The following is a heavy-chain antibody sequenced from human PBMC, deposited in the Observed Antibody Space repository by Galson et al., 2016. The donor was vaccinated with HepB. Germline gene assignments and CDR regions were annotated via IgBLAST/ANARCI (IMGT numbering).Heavy chain of an antibody. CDR1: GGSIISNNW. V-gene: IGHV4-4*02. CDR2: IYLSGRT. D-gene: IGHD3-10*01. Sequence: SETLSLTCAVSGGSIISNNWCSWVRQPPGKGLEWIGEIYLSGRTSYNTSLMSRLSISMDKSQKRFSLTLTSVTAADTAVYYCISESWVNWGQGVLVTVSS. CDR3: ISESWVN. J-gene: IGHJ4*02.